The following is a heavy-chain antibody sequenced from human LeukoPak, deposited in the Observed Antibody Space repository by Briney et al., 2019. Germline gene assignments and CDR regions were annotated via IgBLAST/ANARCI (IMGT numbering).Heavy chain of an antibody. CDR3: AKVDCSSTSCYDGGRAFDY. CDR1: GFTFSSYA. Sequence: GGSLRLSCAASGFTFSSYAMSWVRQAPGKGLEWVSAISGSGGSTYYADSVKGRFTISRDNSKNTLYLQMNSLRAEDTAVYYCAKVDCSSTSCYDGGRAFDYWGQGILVTVSS. D-gene: IGHD2-2*01. J-gene: IGHJ4*02. V-gene: IGHV3-23*01. CDR2: ISGSGGST.